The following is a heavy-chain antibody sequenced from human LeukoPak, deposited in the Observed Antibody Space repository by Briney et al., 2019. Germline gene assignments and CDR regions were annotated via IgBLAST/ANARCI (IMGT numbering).Heavy chain of an antibody. D-gene: IGHD1-26*01. V-gene: IGHV1-2*02. Sequence: ASVTVSCKASGYTFTGYYMHWVRQAPGQGLEWMGWINPNSGGTNYAQKFQGRVTMTRDTSISTAYMELSRLRSDDTAVYYCAKSGGGWDDSFDIWGQGTMVTVSS. J-gene: IGHJ3*02. CDR1: GYTFTGYY. CDR2: INPNSGGT. CDR3: AKSGGGWDDSFDI.